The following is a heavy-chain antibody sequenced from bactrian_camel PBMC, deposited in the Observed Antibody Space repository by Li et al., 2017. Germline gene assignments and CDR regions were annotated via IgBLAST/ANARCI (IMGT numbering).Heavy chain of an antibody. D-gene: IGHD6*01. CDR2: LDSDGTT. J-gene: IGHJ4*01. V-gene: IGHV3S55*01. CDR3: ATDPRAYGGACVRQMRAPGYSSASAL. Sequence: HVQLVESGGGSVQAGGSLRLSCSASMFTYSRLCMAWFRQTPGKEREVVASLDSDGTTEYADSVKGRFTISLDLSKNTLYLQMNSLKPEDTAMYICATDPRAYGGACVRQMRAPGYSSASALWGQGTQVTVS. CDR1: MFTYSRLC.